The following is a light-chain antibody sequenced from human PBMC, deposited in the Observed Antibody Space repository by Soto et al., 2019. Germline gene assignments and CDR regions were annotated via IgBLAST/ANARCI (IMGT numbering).Light chain of an antibody. CDR3: SSYTTRTTLYV. CDR2: EVS. J-gene: IGLJ1*01. Sequence: QSVRTQPASVSVSPGQCITISCTGTTSNFGYYNYVSWYQLHPDKAPKLMIYEVSNRPSGVSNRSSGSKSVDTASLTISGLQAEDEADYYCSSYTTRTTLYVFGTGTKITVL. V-gene: IGLV2-14*01. CDR1: TSNFGYYNY.